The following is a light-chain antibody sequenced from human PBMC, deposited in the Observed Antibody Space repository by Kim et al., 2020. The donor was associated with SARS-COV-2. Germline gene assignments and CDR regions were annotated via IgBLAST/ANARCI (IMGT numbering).Light chain of an antibody. J-gene: IGKJ5*01. CDR1: QSVSSN. Sequence: SVAPGERAALSCRASQSVSSNLAWYQQKPGQAPRLLIYGPPTSATRSTASLSATGFGSQFPLTIWSPESEDFEVYYCQQYNTSITFGQGTRLEIK. V-gene: IGKV3-15*01. CDR2: GPP. CDR3: QQYNTSIT.